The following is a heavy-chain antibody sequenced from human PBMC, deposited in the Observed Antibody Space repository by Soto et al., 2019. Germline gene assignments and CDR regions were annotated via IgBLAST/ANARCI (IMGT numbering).Heavy chain of an antibody. CDR1: GFTFSSYA. J-gene: IGHJ6*02. CDR2: ISSDGSNK. Sequence: VGSLRLSCAASGFTFSSYAVHWVRQAPGKGLEWVAVISSDGSNKYYADSVKGRFTVSRDNSKNTLYLQMNSLRADDTAVYYCARLRDQLLFYYYSGMDVWGQGTTVTVSS. D-gene: IGHD2-2*01. V-gene: IGHV3-30-3*01. CDR3: ARLRDQLLFYYYSGMDV.